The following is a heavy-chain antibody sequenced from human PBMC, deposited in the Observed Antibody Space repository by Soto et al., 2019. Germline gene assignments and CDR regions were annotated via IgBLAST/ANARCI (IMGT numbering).Heavy chain of an antibody. V-gene: IGHV3-23*01. J-gene: IGHJ6*02. CDR1: GFTFSSYA. D-gene: IGHD2-2*01. Sequence: GGSLRLSCAASGFTFSSYAMSWVRQAPGKGLEWVSAISGSGGSTYYVDSVKGRFTISRDNSKNTLYLQMNSLRAEDTAVYYCAKVSGDQLLFGTPYYYGMDVWGQGTTVTVSS. CDR2: ISGSGGST. CDR3: AKVSGDQLLFGTPYYYGMDV.